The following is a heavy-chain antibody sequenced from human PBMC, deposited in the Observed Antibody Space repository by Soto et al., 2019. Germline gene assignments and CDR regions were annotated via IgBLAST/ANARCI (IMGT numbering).Heavy chain of an antibody. Sequence: QVQLVQSGAEVKKPGASVKVSCKASGYTFTSYGISWGRHPPGQGLEGMGWISAYNGNTNYAQKLQGRVTMTTGTSTSTAYMELRSLRSEGTAVDYGARERGSGWVYWYFDLWGRGTLVTVSS. D-gene: IGHD6-19*01. V-gene: IGHV1-18*01. CDR1: GYTFTSYG. J-gene: IGHJ2*01. CDR2: ISAYNGNT. CDR3: ARERGSGWVYWYFDL.